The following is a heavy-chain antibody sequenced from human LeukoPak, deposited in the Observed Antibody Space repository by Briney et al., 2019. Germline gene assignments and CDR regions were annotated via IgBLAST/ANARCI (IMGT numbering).Heavy chain of an antibody. J-gene: IGHJ4*02. CDR1: GGPFSGYY. CDR3: AKSFSETERATITAY. Sequence: SETLSLTCAVYGGPFSGYYWSWIRQPPGKGLEWIGEINHSGSTNYNPSLKSRVTISVDTSKNQFSLKLSSVTAADTAIYYCAKSFSETERATITAYWGQGTLVTVSS. D-gene: IGHD5-24*01. V-gene: IGHV4-34*01. CDR2: INHSGST.